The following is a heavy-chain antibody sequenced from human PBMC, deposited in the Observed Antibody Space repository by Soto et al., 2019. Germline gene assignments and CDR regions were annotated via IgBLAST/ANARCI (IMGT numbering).Heavy chain of an antibody. CDR2: IYYGGSA. J-gene: IGHJ5*02. CDR1: GDSISSTTYY. V-gene: IGHV4-39*02. Sequence: SETLSLTCTVSGDSISSTTYYWGWVRQPPGKGLEWIGSIYYGGSAYYNPSLNSRVTISVDSSRIHFSLKLSSVTAADTAVYYCARGLRRYSSSWYWFDPWGQGTLVTVS. CDR3: ARGLRRYSSSWYWFDP. D-gene: IGHD6-13*01.